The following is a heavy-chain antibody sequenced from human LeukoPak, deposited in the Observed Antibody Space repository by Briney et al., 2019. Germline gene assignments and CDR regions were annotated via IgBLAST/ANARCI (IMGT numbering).Heavy chain of an antibody. D-gene: IGHD3-16*01. CDR2: INHSGST. CDR3: ARDSEFLGGERNAFDI. Sequence: SETLSLTCAVYGGSFSGYYWSWIRQPPGKGLEWLAEINHSGSTNYNPSLKSRVTISVDTSKNQFSLKLSSVTAADTAVYYCARDSEFLGGERNAFDIWGQGTMVTVSS. J-gene: IGHJ3*02. V-gene: IGHV4-34*01. CDR1: GGSFSGYY.